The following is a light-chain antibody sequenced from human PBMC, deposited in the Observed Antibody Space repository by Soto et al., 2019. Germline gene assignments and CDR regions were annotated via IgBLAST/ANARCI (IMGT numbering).Light chain of an antibody. CDR3: SSCTSSSTCV. V-gene: IGLV2-14*01. J-gene: IGLJ1*01. CDR2: EVN. Sequence: QSALTQPPSASGSPGQSITVSCTGTSSDVGTSNSVSWYQQHPGKAPKLIIYEVNIRPSGVSNRFSGSKSGNTASLTISGLQAEDETDYYCSSCTSSSTCVFGTGTKLTVL. CDR1: SSDVGTSNS.